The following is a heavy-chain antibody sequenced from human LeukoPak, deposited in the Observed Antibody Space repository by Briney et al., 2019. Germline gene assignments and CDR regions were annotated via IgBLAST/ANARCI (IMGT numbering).Heavy chain of an antibody. CDR3: AKKAVDDRSGYYYYYYYMDV. J-gene: IGHJ6*03. V-gene: IGHV3-23*01. CDR2: ISGSGGST. Sequence: GRSLRLSCAASGFTFSSYAMHWVRQAPGKGLEWVSAISGSGGSTYYADSVKGRFTISRDNSKNTLYLQMNSLRAEDTAVYYCAKKAVDDRSGYYYYYYYMDVWGKGTTVTISS. CDR1: GFTFSSYA. D-gene: IGHD3-22*01.